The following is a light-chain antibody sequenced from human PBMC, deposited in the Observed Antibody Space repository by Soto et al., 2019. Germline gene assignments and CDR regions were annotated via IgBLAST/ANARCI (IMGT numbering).Light chain of an antibody. J-gene: IGLJ2*01. CDR2: EVN. Sequence: QSALTQSASVSGSPGQSITISCSGTSSDVGGYNFVSWYQHHPGKAPKLIIFEVNHRPSGVSNRFSGSKSGNTASLTISGLQAEDEANYFCTSYTSSSTVIFGGGTKLTVL. CDR1: SSDVGGYNF. CDR3: TSYTSSSTVI. V-gene: IGLV2-14*01.